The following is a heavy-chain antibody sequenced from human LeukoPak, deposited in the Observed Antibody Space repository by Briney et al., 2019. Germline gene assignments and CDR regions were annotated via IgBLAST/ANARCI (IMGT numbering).Heavy chain of an antibody. CDR3: ARIPWEVLDNFDY. CDR2: MNPNSGNT. D-gene: IGHD1-26*01. J-gene: IGHJ4*02. Sequence: ASVKVSCKASGYTFTSYDINWVRQATAQGLEWMGWMNPNSGNTGYAQKFQGRVTMTRNTSISTAYMELSSLRSGDTAVYYCARIPWEVLDNFDYWGQGTLVTVSS. V-gene: IGHV1-8*01. CDR1: GYTFTSYD.